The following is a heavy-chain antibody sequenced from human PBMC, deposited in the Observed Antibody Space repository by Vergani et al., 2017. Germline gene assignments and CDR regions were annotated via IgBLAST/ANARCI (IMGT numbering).Heavy chain of an antibody. Sequence: QVQLVQSGAEVKKPGSSVKVSCKASGGTFSSYAISWVRQAPGQGLEWMGRIIPILGIDNYAQKFQGRGTITAAKSTSTAFMELSSLRSEDTAVYYCATTVTAGYYYNGMDGWGEGSTVTVSS. V-gene: IGHV1-69*04. D-gene: IGHD4-17*01. CDR3: ATTVTAGYYYNGMDG. J-gene: IGHJ6*04. CDR2: IIPILGID. CDR1: GGTFSSYA.